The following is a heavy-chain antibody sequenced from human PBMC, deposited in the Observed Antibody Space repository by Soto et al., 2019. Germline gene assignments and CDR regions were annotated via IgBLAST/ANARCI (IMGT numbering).Heavy chain of an antibody. J-gene: IGHJ4*02. Sequence: PGGSLRLSCAASGFTFSTYWMNWVRQAPGKGLEWVASIKQDGSETYYVGSVKGRFTISRDNAKNSLYLQMNSLRAEDTAVFYCARDKEPINFWSGYAYWGQGTLVTVSS. CDR2: IKQDGSET. CDR3: ARDKEPINFWSGYAY. V-gene: IGHV3-7*03. CDR1: GFTFSTYW. D-gene: IGHD3-3*01.